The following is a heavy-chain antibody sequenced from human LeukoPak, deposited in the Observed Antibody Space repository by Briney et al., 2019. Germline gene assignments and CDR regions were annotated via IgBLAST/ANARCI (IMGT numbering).Heavy chain of an antibody. Sequence: GGSLRLSCAASGFTFSSYSMNWVRQAPGKGLEWVSYMSSNGRTIYYADSVKGRFTISRDNSRDTLYLQMISLRAEDTAVYYCAKSAVGATLGDYWGQGTPVTVSS. V-gene: IGHV3-48*01. D-gene: IGHD1-26*01. CDR3: AKSAVGATLGDY. CDR1: GFTFSSYS. J-gene: IGHJ4*02. CDR2: MSSNGRTI.